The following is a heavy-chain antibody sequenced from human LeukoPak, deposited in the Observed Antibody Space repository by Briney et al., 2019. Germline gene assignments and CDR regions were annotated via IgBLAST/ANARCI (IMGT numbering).Heavy chain of an antibody. CDR1: GFTFSFYS. Sequence: GGSLRLSCSASGFTFSFYSMNWVRQAPGKGLEWVSCISSSSSTIYYADSVKGRFTISRDNAQNSLYLLMNSLRDEDTAVYSCAREYSSSSGRAFDIWGQGTIVTVSS. J-gene: IGHJ3*02. CDR2: ISSSSSTI. D-gene: IGHD6-6*01. V-gene: IGHV3-48*02. CDR3: AREYSSSSGRAFDI.